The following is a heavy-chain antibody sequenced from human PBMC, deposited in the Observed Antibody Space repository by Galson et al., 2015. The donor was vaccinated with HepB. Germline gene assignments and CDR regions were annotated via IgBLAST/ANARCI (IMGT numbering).Heavy chain of an antibody. CDR3: ARAPPYCSSTSCYFDY. Sequence: LRLSCAASGFPFSSYSMNWVRQAPGKGLEWVSSISSSSSYIYYADSVRGRFTISRDNAKNSLYLQMNSLRAEDTAVYYCARAPPYCSSTSCYFDYWGQGTLVTVSS. J-gene: IGHJ4*02. D-gene: IGHD2-2*01. CDR1: GFPFSSYS. CDR2: ISSSSSYI. V-gene: IGHV3-21*01.